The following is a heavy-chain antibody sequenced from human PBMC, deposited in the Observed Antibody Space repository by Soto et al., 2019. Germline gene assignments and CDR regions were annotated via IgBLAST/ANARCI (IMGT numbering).Heavy chain of an antibody. Sequence: GGSLRLSCAAAGFTFGDFAMHWVRLAPGKGLEWVSGINWNSGGIEYADSVKGRFTISRDNANNSLYLQMNSLRPEDTALYYCAKDQARAYYYGMGVWGQGTTVTVSS. J-gene: IGHJ6*02. CDR2: INWNSGGI. V-gene: IGHV3-9*01. CDR1: GFTFGDFA. CDR3: AKDQARAYYYGMGV.